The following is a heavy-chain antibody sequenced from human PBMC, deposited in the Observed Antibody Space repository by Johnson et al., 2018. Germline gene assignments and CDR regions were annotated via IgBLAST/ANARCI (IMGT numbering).Heavy chain of an antibody. CDR2: ISYDGRNK. Sequence: QVQLVESGGGVVQPGRSXRLSCAASGFTFSSYAMHWVRQAPGKGLEWVAVISYDGRNKYFADSVKGRFTISRDNSKNTLYLQMNSLRPEDTAVYYCARNYYYMDVWGKGTTVTVSS. V-gene: IGHV3-30-3*01. CDR3: ARNYYYMDV. CDR1: GFTFSSYA. J-gene: IGHJ6*03.